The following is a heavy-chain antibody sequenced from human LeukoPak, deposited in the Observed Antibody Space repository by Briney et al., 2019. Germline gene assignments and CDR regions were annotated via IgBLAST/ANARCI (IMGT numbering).Heavy chain of an antibody. Sequence: GGSLRLSCAASGFTFSSYGMHWVCQAPGKGLEWVAVIWYDGSNKYYADSVKGRFTISRDNSKNTLYLQMNSLRAEDTAVYYCARGAITDTVNDAFDIWGQGTMVTVSS. D-gene: IGHD4-17*01. CDR3: ARGAITDTVNDAFDI. J-gene: IGHJ3*02. CDR2: IWYDGSNK. V-gene: IGHV3-33*08. CDR1: GFTFSSYG.